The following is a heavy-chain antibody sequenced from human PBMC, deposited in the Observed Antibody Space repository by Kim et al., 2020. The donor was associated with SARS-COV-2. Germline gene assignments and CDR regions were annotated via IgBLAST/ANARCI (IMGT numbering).Heavy chain of an antibody. D-gene: IGHD5-12*01. J-gene: IGHJ6*02. V-gene: IGHV3-30*02. CDR3: AKPKGYSGYDGMDV. Sequence: ADSVKGRFTISRDNSKNTLYLQMNSLRAEDTAVYYCAKPKGYSGYDGMDVWGQGTTVTVSS.